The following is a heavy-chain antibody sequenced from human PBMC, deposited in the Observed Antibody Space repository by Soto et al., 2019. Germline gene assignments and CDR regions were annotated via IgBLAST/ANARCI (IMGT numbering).Heavy chain of an antibody. CDR2: IIPILDVA. V-gene: IGHV1-69*02. Sequence: QLVQSGAEVKRPGSSVKVSCKASGGDFLSYTISWVRQVPGQGPEWMGTIIPILDVAKNAQKLQGRVAITTDKVTRTVYLELRSLRSDVPAVYYCAKMWFAELWHGMEAWGQGNRISVSS. J-gene: IGHJ6*02. CDR3: AKMWFAELWHGMEA. D-gene: IGHD3-10*01. CDR1: GGDFLSYT.